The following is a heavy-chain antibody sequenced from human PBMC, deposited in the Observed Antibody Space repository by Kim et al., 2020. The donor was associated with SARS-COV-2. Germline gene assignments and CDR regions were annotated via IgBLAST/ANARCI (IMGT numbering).Heavy chain of an antibody. V-gene: IGHV3-30-3*01. CDR2: ISYDGSNK. D-gene: IGHD1-26*01. Sequence: GRSLRLSCAASGFTFSSYAMHWVRQAPGKGLEWVAVISYDGSNKYYADSVKGRFTISRDNSKNTLYLQMNSLRAEDTAVYYCARAIVGATRFDYWGQGTLVTVSS. CDR1: GFTFSSYA. CDR3: ARAIVGATRFDY. J-gene: IGHJ4*02.